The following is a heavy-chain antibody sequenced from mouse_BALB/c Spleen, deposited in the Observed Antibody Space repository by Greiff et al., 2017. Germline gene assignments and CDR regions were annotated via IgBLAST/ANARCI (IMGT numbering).Heavy chain of an antibody. CDR1: GYSITSGYY. Sequence: DVQLQESGPGLVKPSQSLSLTCSVTGYSITSGYYWNWIRQFPGNKLEWMGYISYDGSNNYNPSLKNRISITRDTSKNQFFLKLNSVTTEDTATYYCARDRRDYYGYDYWGQGTTLTVSS. D-gene: IGHD1-2*01. CDR2: ISYDGSN. J-gene: IGHJ2*01. CDR3: ARDRRDYYGYDY. V-gene: IGHV3-6*02.